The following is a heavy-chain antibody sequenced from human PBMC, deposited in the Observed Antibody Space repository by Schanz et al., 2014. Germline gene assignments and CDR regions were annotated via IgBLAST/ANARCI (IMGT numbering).Heavy chain of an antibody. D-gene: IGHD6-19*01. CDR3: AKDHPSSGWPAFDV. Sequence: EVQLVESGGSLVQPGGSLRLSCAASGFTFRSYSMNWVRQAPGRGLEWVSGITRQGTTYYADFVKGRFSISRDLSSNTLYLQMNSLRADDSAIYYCAKDHPSSGWPAFDVWGQGTQVTVSS. J-gene: IGHJ4*02. V-gene: IGHV3-23*04. CDR1: GFTFRSYS. CDR2: ITRQGTT.